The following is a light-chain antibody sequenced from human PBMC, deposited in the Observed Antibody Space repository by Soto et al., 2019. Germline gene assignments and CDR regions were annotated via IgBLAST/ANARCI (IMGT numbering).Light chain of an antibody. V-gene: IGKV1-12*01. CDR3: QQANSFPLT. CDR2: AAS. Sequence: KLPHSPSPVSPSEEEKVPTPCRASQGFGSWLAWYQQKPGKAPKLLIYAASSLQSGVPSRFSGSGSGTDFTLTISSLQPEDFATYYCQQANSFPLTFGGGTKVEIK. CDR1: QGFGSW. J-gene: IGKJ4*01.